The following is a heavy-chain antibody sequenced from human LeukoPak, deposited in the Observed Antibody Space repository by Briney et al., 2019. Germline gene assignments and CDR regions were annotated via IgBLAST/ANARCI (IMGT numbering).Heavy chain of an antibody. Sequence: ASVKVSCKASGYTFTGYYMYWVRQAPGQGLEWMGWINPNSGGTNYAQKFQGRVTMTRDTSISTAYMELSRLRSDDTAVYYCARAESGDILTGYYDYWGQGTLVTVSS. V-gene: IGHV1-2*02. CDR1: GYTFTGYY. CDR3: ARAESGDILTGYYDY. D-gene: IGHD3-9*01. J-gene: IGHJ4*02. CDR2: INPNSGGT.